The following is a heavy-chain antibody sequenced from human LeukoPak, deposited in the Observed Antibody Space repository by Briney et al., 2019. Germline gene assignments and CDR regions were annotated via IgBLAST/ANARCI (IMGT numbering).Heavy chain of an antibody. CDR1: GFTFSSYG. V-gene: IGHV3-30*03. Sequence: GGSLRLSCAASGFTFSSYGMHWVRQAPGKGLEWVAVISYDGSNKYYADSVKGRFTISRDNAKNSLYLQMNSLRAEDTAVYYCAREEFYYYGSAIPIDYWGQGTLVTVSS. D-gene: IGHD3-10*01. J-gene: IGHJ4*02. CDR3: AREEFYYYGSAIPIDY. CDR2: ISYDGSNK.